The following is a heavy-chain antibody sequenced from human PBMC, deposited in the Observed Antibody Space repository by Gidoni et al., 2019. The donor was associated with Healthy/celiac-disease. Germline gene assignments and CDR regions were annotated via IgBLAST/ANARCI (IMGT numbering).Heavy chain of an antibody. Sequence: QVQLQQWGAGLLKPSETLSLTCAVYGGSFSGYYWSWIRQPPGKGLEWIGEINHSGSTNYNPSLKSRVTISVDTSKNQFSLKLSSVTAADTAVYYCARGRIFGHVYYYYYMDVWGKGTTVTVSS. D-gene: IGHD3-3*01. CDR3: ARGRIFGHVYYYYYMDV. J-gene: IGHJ6*03. CDR2: INHSGST. V-gene: IGHV4-34*01. CDR1: GGSFSGYY.